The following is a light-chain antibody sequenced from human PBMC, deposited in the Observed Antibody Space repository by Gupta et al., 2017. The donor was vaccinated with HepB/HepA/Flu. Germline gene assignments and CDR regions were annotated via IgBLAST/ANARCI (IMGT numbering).Light chain of an antibody. J-gene: IGKJ5*01. CDR1: QSVSSY. CDR3: QHRSNWPPFT. CDR2: DAS. Sequence: EIVLTQSPATLSLSPGERATLSCRASQSVSSYLAWYQQKRGQAPRLLIYDASNRDTGIPARFSGSGYGTDFTLTISSREPEDFAVYYCQHRSNWPPFTFGQGTRMEIK. V-gene: IGKV3-11*01.